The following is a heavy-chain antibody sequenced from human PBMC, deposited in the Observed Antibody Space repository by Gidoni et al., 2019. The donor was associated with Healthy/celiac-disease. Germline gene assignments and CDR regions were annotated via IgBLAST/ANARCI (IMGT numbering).Heavy chain of an antibody. J-gene: IGHJ5*02. CDR3: AREGGTRSNWFDP. V-gene: IGHV3-21*01. D-gene: IGHD2-15*01. Sequence: EVQLVESGGGLVKPGGSLRLSCAASGFTFSSYSMNWVRQAPGKGLEWVSSISSSSSYIYYADSVKGRFTISRDNAKNSLYLQMNSLRAEDTAVYYCAREGGTRSNWFDPWGQGTLVTVSS. CDR1: GFTFSSYS. CDR2: ISSSSSYI.